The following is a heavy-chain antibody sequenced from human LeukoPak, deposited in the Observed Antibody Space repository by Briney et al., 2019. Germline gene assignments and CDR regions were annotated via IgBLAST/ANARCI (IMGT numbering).Heavy chain of an antibody. CDR3: VLQITYGELSDPDF. Sequence: GVPLTLSCAASGFPVSSLAMHGLRQAPGEGLEWVSSSGTRSGTRYYADSVKGRFNVRIDSAMNSVSIQINSQRAEDTAVYYCVLQITYGELSDPDFWGQGILVTVSS. D-gene: IGHD3-16*02. CDR2: SGTRSGTR. J-gene: IGHJ4*02. V-gene: IGHV3-21*01. CDR1: GFPVSSLA.